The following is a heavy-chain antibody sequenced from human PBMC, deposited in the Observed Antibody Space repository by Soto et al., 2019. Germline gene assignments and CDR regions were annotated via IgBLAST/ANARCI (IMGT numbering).Heavy chain of an antibody. CDR2: ISSSSSTI. CDR3: AKSPVLTTPYYFDY. D-gene: IGHD4-17*01. Sequence: GGSLRLSCAASGFTFSSYSMNWVRQAPGKGLEWVSYISSSSSTIYYADSVKGRFTISRDNAKNSLYLQMNSLRAEDTAVYYCAKSPVLTTPYYFDYWGQGTLVTVSS. J-gene: IGHJ4*02. V-gene: IGHV3-48*01. CDR1: GFTFSSYS.